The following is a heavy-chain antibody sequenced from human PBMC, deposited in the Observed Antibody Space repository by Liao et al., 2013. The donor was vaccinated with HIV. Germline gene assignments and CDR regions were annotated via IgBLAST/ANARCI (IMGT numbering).Heavy chain of an antibody. CDR2: INHSGST. CDR1: GGSLSGYY. D-gene: IGHD6-19*01. CDR3: ARAGRIAVAGNYGLRY. V-gene: IGHV4-34*01. J-gene: IGHJ4*02. Sequence: QVQLQQWGAGLLKPSETLSLTCAVYGGSLSGYYWSWIRQPPGKGLEWIGEINHSGSTNYTPSLKSRVTISVDTSKNQFSLKLSSVTAADTAVYYCARAGRIAVAGNYGLRYWGQGTLVTVSS.